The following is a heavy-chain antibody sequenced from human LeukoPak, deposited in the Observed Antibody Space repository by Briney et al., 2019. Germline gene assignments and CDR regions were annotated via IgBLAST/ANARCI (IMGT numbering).Heavy chain of an antibody. D-gene: IGHD6-13*01. V-gene: IGHV4-59*08. J-gene: IGHJ4*02. CDR3: ARQVAAVGYYFDY. Sequence: PSETLSLTCAVSGGSIRSYYWSWIRQPPGKGLEWIGHIHYSGSTNHNPSLKSRVTTSVDTSKNQFSLKLSSVTAADPAVYYCARQVAAVGYYFDYWGQGTLVTVSS. CDR1: GGSIRSYY. CDR2: IHYSGST.